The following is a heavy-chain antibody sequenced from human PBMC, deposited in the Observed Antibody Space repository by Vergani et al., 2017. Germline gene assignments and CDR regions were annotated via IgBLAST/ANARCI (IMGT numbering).Heavy chain of an antibody. CDR1: GFTFSSYG. CDR2: IRYDGSNK. V-gene: IGHV3-30*02. D-gene: IGHD4-17*01. Sequence: QVQLVESGGGVVQPGGSLRLSCAASGFTFSSYGMHWVRQAPGKGLEWVAFIRYDGSNKYYADSVKGRFTISRDNSKNTLYLQMNSLRAEDTAVYYCAKNSGYGDYAFLGYWGQGTLVTVSS. CDR3: AKNSGYGDYAFLGY. J-gene: IGHJ4*02.